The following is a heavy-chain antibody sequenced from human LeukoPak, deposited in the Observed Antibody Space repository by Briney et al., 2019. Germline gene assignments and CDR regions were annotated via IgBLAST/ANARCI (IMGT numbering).Heavy chain of an antibody. Sequence: GGSLRLSCAASGFTFSSYWMSWVRQAPGKGLEWVANIKQDGSEKYYVDSVKGRFTISRDNAKNSLYLQMNSLRAEDTAVYYCARDEPSYYDFWSGYFDYWGQGTLVTVSS. CDR2: IKQDGSEK. CDR1: GFTFSSYW. D-gene: IGHD3-3*01. V-gene: IGHV3-7*01. CDR3: ARDEPSYYDFWSGYFDY. J-gene: IGHJ4*02.